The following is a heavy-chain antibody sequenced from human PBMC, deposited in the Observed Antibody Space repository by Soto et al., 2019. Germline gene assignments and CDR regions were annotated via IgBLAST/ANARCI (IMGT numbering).Heavy chain of an antibody. CDR2: VFRSGET. CDR1: GFSVSSNDW. Sequence: QVQLQESGPGLVKPSGTLSLICSVSGFSVSSNDWWTWVRQPPGKGLEWIGEVFRSGETNSNPSLKSRVTRSVDMSNNHFSLTLNSVTAADTGIYYCARSTMIGPARRLDSWGPGTLVTVSA. CDR3: ARSTMIGPARRLDS. D-gene: IGHD3-10*02. V-gene: IGHV4-4*02. J-gene: IGHJ5*01.